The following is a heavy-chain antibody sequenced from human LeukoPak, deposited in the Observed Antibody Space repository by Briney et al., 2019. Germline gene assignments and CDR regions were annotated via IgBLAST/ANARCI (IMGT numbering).Heavy chain of an antibody. CDR1: GFSFRTYA. Sequence: GGSLRLSCVASGFSFRTYAMNWVRQAPGKGLEWVALISDDGSNKYYADSVKGRFTISRDNPKNTLYLQMNSLRAEDTAVYHCAKDGSSGWYQKSPFDYWGQGTLVTVSS. J-gene: IGHJ4*02. D-gene: IGHD6-19*01. CDR3: AKDGSSGWYQKSPFDY. V-gene: IGHV3-30*18. CDR2: ISDDGSNK.